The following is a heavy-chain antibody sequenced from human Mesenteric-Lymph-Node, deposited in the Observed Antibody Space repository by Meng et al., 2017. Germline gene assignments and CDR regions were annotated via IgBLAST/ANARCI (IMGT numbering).Heavy chain of an antibody. D-gene: IGHD3-22*01. Sequence: GGSLRLSCVTSGFTFSTSWMSWVRQAPGVGLEVVANIKQDGSEKSYVDSVKGRFTISRDNAKNSLYLQMNSLRAEDTAVYYCARDSPYYYDSSGYDAFDIWGQGTMVTVSS. J-gene: IGHJ3*02. CDR2: IKQDGSEK. V-gene: IGHV3-7*01. CDR1: GFTFSTSW. CDR3: ARDSPYYYDSSGYDAFDI.